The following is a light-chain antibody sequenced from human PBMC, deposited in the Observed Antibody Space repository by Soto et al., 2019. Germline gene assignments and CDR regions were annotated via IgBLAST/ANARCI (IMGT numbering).Light chain of an antibody. V-gene: IGKV1-8*01. CDR3: QKYNSALRT. CDR2: AAS. J-gene: IGKJ1*01. Sequence: AIRMTPSPSSLSASTGDRVTITCRASQGISGYLAWYQQKPGEAPKLLIYAASTLQSEVPSRFSGSGSGTDVTLTISCLQSEDVATYYCQKYNSALRTFGQGTKVDVK. CDR1: QGISGY.